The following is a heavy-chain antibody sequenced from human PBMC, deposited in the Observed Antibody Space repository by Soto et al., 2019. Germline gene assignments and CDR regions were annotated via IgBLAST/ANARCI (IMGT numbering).Heavy chain of an antibody. V-gene: IGHV1-18*01. Sequence: QVQLVQSGAEVKKPGASVKVSCKASGYTFTSYGISWVRQAPGQGLEWMGWISAYNGNTNYAQKLQGRVTMTTDTPPSTAYMELRSLRSDDTAVYYCASSLLVGYGLEGESDWGQGTLVTVSS. J-gene: IGHJ4*02. CDR3: ASSLLVGYGLEGESD. D-gene: IGHD5-18*01. CDR1: GYTFTSYG. CDR2: ISAYNGNT.